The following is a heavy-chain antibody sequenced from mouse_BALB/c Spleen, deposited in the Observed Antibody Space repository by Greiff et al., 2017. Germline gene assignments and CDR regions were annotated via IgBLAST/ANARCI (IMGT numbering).Heavy chain of an antibody. CDR2: IWAGGST. V-gene: IGHV2-9*02. CDR3: ARECRYYYGSSYPYFDY. D-gene: IGHD1-1*01. J-gene: IGHJ2*01. CDR1: GFSLTSYG. Sequence: VKLVESGPGLVAPSQSLSITCTVSGFSLTSYGVHWVRQPPGKGLEWLGVIWAGGSTNYNSALMSRLSISKDNSKSQVFLKMNSLQTDDTAMYYCARECRYYYGSSYPYFDYWGQGTTLTVSS.